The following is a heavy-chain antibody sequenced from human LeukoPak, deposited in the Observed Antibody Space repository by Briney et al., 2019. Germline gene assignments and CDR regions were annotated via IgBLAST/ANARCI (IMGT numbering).Heavy chain of an antibody. V-gene: IGHV3-30*02. CDR1: GITFDDYG. Sequence: PGGSLRLSCAMSGITFDDYGMHWVRQPPGRGLEWVAFVRHDGSKEHYADSVKGRLTVSRDTSRNSLFLQMTSVTSDDTALYYCANDGFYGDSNYWGQGTLVTVSS. D-gene: IGHD4-17*01. J-gene: IGHJ4*02. CDR2: VRHDGSKE. CDR3: ANDGFYGDSNY.